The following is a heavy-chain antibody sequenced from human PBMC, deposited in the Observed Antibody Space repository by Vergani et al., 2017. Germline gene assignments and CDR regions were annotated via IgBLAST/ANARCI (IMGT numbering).Heavy chain of an antibody. Sequence: QVQRMQSGAEGKKPGSSVKVSCKASGGTFSSYAISGVRQAPGQGLEWMGGIIPIFGTANYAQKFQGRVTITADESTCTAYMELSSLRSEDTAVYYCARARLPLNSYYYYYYYMNVWGKGTTVTVSS. CDR3: ARARLPLNSYYYYYYYMNV. CDR1: GGTFSSYA. D-gene: IGHD4-11*01. V-gene: IGHV1-69*01. CDR2: IIPIFGTA. J-gene: IGHJ6*03.